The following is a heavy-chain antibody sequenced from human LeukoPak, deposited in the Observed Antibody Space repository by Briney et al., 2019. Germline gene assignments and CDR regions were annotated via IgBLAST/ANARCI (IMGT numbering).Heavy chain of an antibody. V-gene: IGHV1-2*02. J-gene: IGHJ3*02. CDR1: GYTFTDYY. Sequence: ASVKVCCKAGGYTFTDYYMPWLRQATGHGLELMGWINPNSGGTNYAQKFQGRVTMTRDTSISTAYMELSRLRPDDTAVYYCAREEWVHRSLDIWGQGTMVTVSS. D-gene: IGHD1-1*01. CDR2: INPNSGGT. CDR3: AREEWVHRSLDI.